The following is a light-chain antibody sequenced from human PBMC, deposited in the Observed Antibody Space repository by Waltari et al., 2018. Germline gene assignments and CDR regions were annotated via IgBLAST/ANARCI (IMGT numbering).Light chain of an antibody. CDR1: QSVSSH. CDR3: AAGIT. J-gene: IGKJ5*01. Sequence: ETVITKSPSPLSVSPGERATLSCRASQSVSSHVAWYQQKPGQAPRLLIYGASTRATGIPARFSGSGSGTEFTLTISSMQSEDFAVYYCAAGITFGQGTRLEIK. V-gene: IGKV3-15*01. CDR2: GAS.